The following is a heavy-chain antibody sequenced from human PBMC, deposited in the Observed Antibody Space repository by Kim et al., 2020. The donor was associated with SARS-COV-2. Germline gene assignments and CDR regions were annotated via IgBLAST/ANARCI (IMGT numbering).Heavy chain of an antibody. CDR1: GGSFSGYY. Sequence: SETLSLTCAVYGGSFSGYYWSWIRQPPGKGLEWIGEINHSGSTNYNPSLKSRVTISVDTSKNQFSLKLSSVTAADTAVYYCARGSGWYFRYNWFDPWGQG. CDR3: ARGSGWYFRYNWFDP. D-gene: IGHD6-19*01. J-gene: IGHJ5*02. CDR2: INHSGST. V-gene: IGHV4-34*01.